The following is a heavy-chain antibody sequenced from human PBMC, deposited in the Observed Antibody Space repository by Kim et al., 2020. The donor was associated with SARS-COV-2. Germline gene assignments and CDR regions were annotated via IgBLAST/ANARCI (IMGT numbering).Heavy chain of an antibody. Sequence: GGSLRLSCAVSGFSVSGDYMNWVRQAPGKGLECVSVIHTGGATFYADSVKGRFTISRDSSKKTLYLQMNSLRVADTAVYYCARHEWFDPWGQGTLVTVS. CDR3: ARHEWFDP. CDR1: GFSVSGDY. J-gene: IGHJ5*02. V-gene: IGHV3-66*04. CDR2: IHTGGAT.